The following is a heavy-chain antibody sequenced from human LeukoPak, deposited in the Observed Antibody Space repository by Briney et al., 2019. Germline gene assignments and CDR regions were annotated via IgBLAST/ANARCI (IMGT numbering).Heavy chain of an antibody. Sequence: GGSLRLSCAASGFSFSNYCMHWVRQAPGKGREWVEVIWDDGSYKYYADFVKGRFTISRDNSKNTLYLKITSLRAADTAVYYCAKPTSGSGSFLIDYWGQGTLVTVSS. V-gene: IGHV3-33*03. CDR3: AKPTSGSGSFLIDY. D-gene: IGHD1-26*01. CDR1: GFSFSNYC. CDR2: IWDDGSYK. J-gene: IGHJ4*02.